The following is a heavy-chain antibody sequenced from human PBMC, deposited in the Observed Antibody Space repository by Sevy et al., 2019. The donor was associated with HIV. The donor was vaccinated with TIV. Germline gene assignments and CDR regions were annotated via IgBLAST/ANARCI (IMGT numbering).Heavy chain of an antibody. D-gene: IGHD4-4*01. CDR1: GGTFSSYA. Sequence: ASVKVSCKASGGTFSSYAISWVRQAPGQGLEWMGGIIPIFGTANYAQKFQGRVTITADVSTSTAYMELSSLRSEDTAVYYCARQTDYNNWFDPWGQGTLVTVSS. V-gene: IGHV1-69*13. J-gene: IGHJ5*02. CDR3: ARQTDYNNWFDP. CDR2: IIPIFGTA.